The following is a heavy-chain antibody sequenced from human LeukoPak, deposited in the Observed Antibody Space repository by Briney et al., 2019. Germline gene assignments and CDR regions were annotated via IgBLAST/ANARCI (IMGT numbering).Heavy chain of an antibody. V-gene: IGHV4-34*01. CDR1: GGSFSGYY. Sequence: PSETLSLTCAVYGGSFSGYYWSWIRQPPGEGLEWIGEINHSGSTNYNPSLKSRVTISVDTSKNQFSLKLSSVTAADTAVYYCATLKGGYSGSYYHAFDIWGQGTMVTVSS. CDR2: INHSGST. D-gene: IGHD1-26*01. J-gene: IGHJ3*02. CDR3: ATLKGGYSGSYYHAFDI.